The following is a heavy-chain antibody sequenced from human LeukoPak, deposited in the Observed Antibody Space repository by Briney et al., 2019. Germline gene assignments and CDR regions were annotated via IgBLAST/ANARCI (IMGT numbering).Heavy chain of an antibody. V-gene: IGHV3-11*01. CDR2: VSSSGSTI. J-gene: IGHJ5*02. D-gene: IGHD3-3*01. CDR1: GFTFSDYY. CDR3: ARIVYRGTYDFWSGYYTGISP. Sequence: PGGSLRLSCAASGFTFSDYYMSWIRQAPGKGLEWVSYVSSSGSTIYYADSVKGRFTISRDNAKNSLYLQMNSLRAEDTAVYYCARIVYRGTYDFWSGYYTGISPWGQGTLVTVSS.